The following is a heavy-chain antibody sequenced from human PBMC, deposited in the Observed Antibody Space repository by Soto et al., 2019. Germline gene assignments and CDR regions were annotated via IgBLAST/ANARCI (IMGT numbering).Heavy chain of an antibody. CDR3: TRDASRDRSARGWVDP. D-gene: IGHD6-25*01. J-gene: IGHJ5*02. CDR2: ISSNSAYI. CDR1: GFTFRSFT. V-gene: IGHV3-21*02. Sequence: EVQLVESGGGLVKPGGSLRLSCAASGFTFRSFTMNWVRQAPGKGLEWVSTISSNSAYIYYTDALRGRFTISRDNAKNSLHLKMNSLGAEDTAVYFCTRDASRDRSARGWVDPWGPGTLVTVPS.